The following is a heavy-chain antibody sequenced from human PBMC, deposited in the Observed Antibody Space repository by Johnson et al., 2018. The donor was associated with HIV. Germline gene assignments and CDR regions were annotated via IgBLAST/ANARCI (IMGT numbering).Heavy chain of an antibody. J-gene: IGHJ3*02. D-gene: IGHD6-13*01. Sequence: QMMLVESGGGLVKPGGSLRLSCAVSGFTFSDAWLSWVRQAPGQGLEWVAVLSYDGSNKYYAHSVKSRFNLSRDNSKNTLYMQMNSLRAEDTAVYYCARGALQRGSWYGRDAFDIWGQGTMVTVSS. CDR1: GFTFSDAW. CDR3: ARGALQRGSWYGRDAFDI. CDR2: LSYDGSNK. V-gene: IGHV3-30*19.